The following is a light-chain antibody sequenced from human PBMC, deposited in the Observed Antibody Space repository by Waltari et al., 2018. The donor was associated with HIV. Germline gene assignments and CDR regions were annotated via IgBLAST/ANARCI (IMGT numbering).Light chain of an antibody. V-gene: IGLV2-14*01. CDR1: GSDIGLYDL. Sequence: QSALTQPASLSGSPGQSITITCSGSGSDIGLYDLVSWYRQEPGKAPRRLIYGVSNRPSESSRSFAGSKARTTASLTISALQAEDEGDYYCSAYTMSGSLVFGGGTKLTVL. J-gene: IGLJ2*01. CDR3: SAYTMSGSLV. CDR2: GVS.